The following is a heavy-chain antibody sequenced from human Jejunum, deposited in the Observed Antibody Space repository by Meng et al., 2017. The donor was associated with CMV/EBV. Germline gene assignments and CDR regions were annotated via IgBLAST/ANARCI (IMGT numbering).Heavy chain of an antibody. CDR1: EFTFSTDS. V-gene: IGHV3-21*01. CDR3: ARSNSYWYFDL. Sequence: SCTASEFTFSTDSMIWVRQAPGKGLEWVSSISGSSSYIYYADSVKGRFTISRDNAKNSLYLQMNSLTAEDTAVYYCARSNSYWYFDLWGRGTLVTVSS. D-gene: IGHD2/OR15-2a*01. J-gene: IGHJ2*01. CDR2: ISGSSSYI.